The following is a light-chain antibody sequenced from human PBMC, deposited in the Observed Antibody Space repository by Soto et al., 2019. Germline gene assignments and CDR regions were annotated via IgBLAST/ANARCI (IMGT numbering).Light chain of an antibody. CDR2: EVT. J-gene: IGLJ2*01. CDR1: SSDVGNYNY. Sequence: QSALTQPPSASGSPGQSVTISCTGTSSDVGNYNYVSWYQQHPGKAPKLMIYEVTKRTSGVPDRFSGSKSGNTASLTVSGLQAEDEAEYYCTSYAPGKNVVFGGGTKLTVL. CDR3: TSYAPGKNVV. V-gene: IGLV2-8*01.